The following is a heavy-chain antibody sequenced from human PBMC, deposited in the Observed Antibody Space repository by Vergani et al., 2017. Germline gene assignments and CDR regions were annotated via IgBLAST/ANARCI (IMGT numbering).Heavy chain of an antibody. CDR1: GGPFSSYA. J-gene: IGHJ3*02. CDR2: IIPIFGTA. D-gene: IGHD3-16*01. CDR3: ARDERGPWVRAFDI. V-gene: IGHV1-69*01. Sequence: QVQLVQSGAEVKKPGASVKVSCKASGGPFSSYAISWVRQAPGQGLEWMGGIIPIFGTANYAQKFQGRVTITADESTRTAYMELSSLRSEDTAVYYCARDERGPWVRAFDIWGQGTMVTVSS.